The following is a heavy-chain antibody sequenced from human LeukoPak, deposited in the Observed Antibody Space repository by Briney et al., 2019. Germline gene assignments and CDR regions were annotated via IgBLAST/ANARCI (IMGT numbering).Heavy chain of an antibody. CDR1: GGTFSSYA. J-gene: IGHJ6*03. V-gene: IGHV1-69*05. CDR3: ARSITIFGVVRDYYYYMDV. CDR2: IIPIFGTA. Sequence: SVKVSCKASGGTFSSYAIGWVRQAPGQGLEWMGGIIPIFGTANYAQKFQGRVTITTDESTSTAYMELSSLRSEDTAVYYCARSITIFGVVRDYYYYMDVWGKGTTVTVSS. D-gene: IGHD3-3*01.